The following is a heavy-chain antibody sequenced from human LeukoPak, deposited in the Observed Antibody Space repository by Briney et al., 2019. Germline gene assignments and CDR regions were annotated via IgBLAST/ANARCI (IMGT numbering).Heavy chain of an antibody. J-gene: IGHJ4*02. CDR1: GGSVSSGSYY. V-gene: IGHV4-61*01. CDR3: ARDIHTYYYGSGSYLSPFDY. CDR2: IYDSGTT. D-gene: IGHD3-10*01. Sequence: SEPLSLTCTVSGGSVSSGSYYWSWIRQPPGKGLEWIGYIYDSGTTAYNPSLKSRVTISLDTSKNQFSLRLSSVTAADTAVYYCARDIHTYYYGSGSYLSPFDYWGQGTLVTVSS.